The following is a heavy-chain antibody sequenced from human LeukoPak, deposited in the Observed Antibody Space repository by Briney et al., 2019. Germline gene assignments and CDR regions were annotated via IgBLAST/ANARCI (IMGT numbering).Heavy chain of an antibody. CDR3: AKWGTGAFDY. CDR1: GFTFSNYG. D-gene: IGHD7-27*01. Sequence: PGGSLRLSCAASGFTFSNYGMHWVRQAQGKGLEWVAFIRYDGSNKYYADSVKGRFTISRDNSKNTLYLQMNSLRAEDTAVYYCAKWGTGAFDYWGQGTLVTVSS. J-gene: IGHJ4*02. CDR2: IRYDGSNK. V-gene: IGHV3-30*02.